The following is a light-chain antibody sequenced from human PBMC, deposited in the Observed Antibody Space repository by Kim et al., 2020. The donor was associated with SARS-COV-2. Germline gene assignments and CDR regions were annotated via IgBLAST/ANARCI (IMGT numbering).Light chain of an antibody. CDR1: QSVLFSSNNKNY. J-gene: IGKJ1*01. CDR2: WAS. V-gene: IGKV4-1*01. Sequence: DIVMTQSPDSLAVSLGERATINCKSSQSVLFSSNNKNYLAWYQQKPGQTPKLIIYWASTRESGVPDRLSGSGSGTDFTLTISSLQAEDVAVYSCQQYYTTPWTFGQGTKVDIK. CDR3: QQYYTTPWT.